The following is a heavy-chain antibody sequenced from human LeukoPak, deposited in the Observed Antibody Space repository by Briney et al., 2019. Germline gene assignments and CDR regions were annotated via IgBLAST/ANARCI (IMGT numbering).Heavy chain of an antibody. CDR1: GFTFSSYG. D-gene: IGHD2-15*01. CDR3: AKGQAQDATLYYYYGMDV. Sequence: PGRSLRLSCAASGFTFSSYGMHWVRQAPGKGLEWVAVISYDGSNKYYADSVKGRFTISRDNSKNTLSLQMNSLRAEDTAVYYCAKGQAQDATLYYYYGMDVWGKGTTVTVSS. CDR2: ISYDGSNK. V-gene: IGHV3-30*18. J-gene: IGHJ6*04.